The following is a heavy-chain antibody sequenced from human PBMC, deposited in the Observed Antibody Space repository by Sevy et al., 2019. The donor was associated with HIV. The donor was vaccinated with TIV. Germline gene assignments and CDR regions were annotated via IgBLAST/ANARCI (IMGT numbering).Heavy chain of an antibody. V-gene: IGHV3-30*02. J-gene: IGHJ4*02. D-gene: IGHD6-13*01. CDR1: GFTFSYSG. CDR2: IQYDGRNT. CDR3: AKNTAAVGTGGFDY. Sequence: GRSLRLSCTTSGFTFSYSGMHWVRQAPGKGLEWVTFIQYDGRNTHYADSVKGRFTISRDNSKNTLYLQMNSLRGDDTAVYYCAKNTAAVGTGGFDYWGQGALVTVSS.